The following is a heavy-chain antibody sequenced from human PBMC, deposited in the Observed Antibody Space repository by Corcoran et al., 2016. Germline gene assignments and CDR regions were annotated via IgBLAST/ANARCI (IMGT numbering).Heavy chain of an antibody. Sequence: QVQLVQSGAEVKKPRASVKVSCKASGYTFTGYYMHWVRQAPGQGLEWMGWINANSGGTNYAQKFQGRVTMTRDKSISTAYMELSRLSSDDTAVYYCARFGVVNHFDYWGQGTLVTVSS. CDR1: GYTFTGYY. CDR2: INANSGGT. D-gene: IGHD3-3*01. V-gene: IGHV1-2*02. CDR3: ARFGVVNHFDY. J-gene: IGHJ4*02.